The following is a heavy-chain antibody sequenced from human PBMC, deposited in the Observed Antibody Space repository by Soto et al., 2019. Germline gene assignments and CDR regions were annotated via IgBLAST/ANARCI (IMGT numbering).Heavy chain of an antibody. V-gene: IGHV1-2*02. CDR1: GYPFIDSY. CDR2: INPNSGGT. D-gene: IGHD1-1*01. J-gene: IGHJ5*02. Sequence: ASVKVSCKASGYPFIDSYLHWVRQAPGQGLEWMGWINPNSGGTNYAQKFQGRVTMTRDTSISTAYMELSRLRSDDTAVYYCARGGLYNWNDDWFDPWGQGTLVTVSS. CDR3: ARGGLYNWNDDWFDP.